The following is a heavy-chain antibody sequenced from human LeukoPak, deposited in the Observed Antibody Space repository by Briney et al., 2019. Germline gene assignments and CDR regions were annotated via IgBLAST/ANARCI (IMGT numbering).Heavy chain of an antibody. Sequence: GSLRLSCAASGFTFSSYGMHWIRQPPGKGLEWIGSIYYSGSTYYNPSLKSRVTISVDTSKNQFSLKLSSVTAADTAVYYCASGVRDYYDSPGYFDYWGQGTLVTVSS. D-gene: IGHD3-22*01. J-gene: IGHJ4*02. CDR2: IYYSGST. CDR1: GFTFSSYG. V-gene: IGHV4-39*01. CDR3: ASGVRDYYDSPGYFDY.